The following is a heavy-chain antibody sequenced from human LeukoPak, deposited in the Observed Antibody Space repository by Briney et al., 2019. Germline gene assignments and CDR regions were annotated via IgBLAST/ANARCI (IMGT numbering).Heavy chain of an antibody. CDR1: GYTFTGYY. CDR2: INPNSGGT. Sequence: ASVKVSCKASGYTFTGYYMHWVRQAPGQGLEWMGWINPNSGGTNFAQKFQGRVTMTRDTSISTAYMELSRLRSDDTAVYYCAREKRVAGSRGGFDPWGQGTLITVST. D-gene: IGHD6-19*01. V-gene: IGHV1-2*02. J-gene: IGHJ5*02. CDR3: AREKRVAGSRGGFDP.